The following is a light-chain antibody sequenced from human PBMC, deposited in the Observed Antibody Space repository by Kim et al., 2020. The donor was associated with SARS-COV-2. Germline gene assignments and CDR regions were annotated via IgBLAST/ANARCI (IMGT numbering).Light chain of an antibody. Sequence: QSALTQPPSASGSPGQSVAISCTGTSSDVGGYNYVSWYQQHPGKAPRLMIFEVSKRPSGVPDRFSGSKSGNTASLTVSGLQAEDEADYYCSSFAGSNHVVFGGGT. J-gene: IGLJ2*01. CDR2: EVS. CDR1: SSDVGGYNY. V-gene: IGLV2-8*01. CDR3: SSFAGSNHVV.